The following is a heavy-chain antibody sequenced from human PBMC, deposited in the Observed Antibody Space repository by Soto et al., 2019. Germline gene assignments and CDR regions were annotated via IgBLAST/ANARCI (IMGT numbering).Heavy chain of an antibody. D-gene: IGHD4-17*01. CDR2: IWYDGSNK. Sequence: QVQLVESGGGVVQPGRSLRLSCAASGFTFSSYGMHWVRQAPGKGLEWVAVIWYDGSNKYYADSVKGRFTISRDNSKNTLYLQMNSLRAEDTAVYYCARDDLSDGGLDYWGQGTLVTVSS. J-gene: IGHJ4*02. CDR1: GFTFSSYG. CDR3: ARDDLSDGGLDY. V-gene: IGHV3-33*01.